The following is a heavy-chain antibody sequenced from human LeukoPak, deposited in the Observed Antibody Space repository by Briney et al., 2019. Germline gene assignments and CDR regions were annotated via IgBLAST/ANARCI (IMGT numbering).Heavy chain of an antibody. CDR3: ARDRRAYYDFWSGANGFDP. CDR1: GGSISSYY. J-gene: IGHJ5*02. V-gene: IGHV4-4*07. D-gene: IGHD3-3*01. CDR2: IYTSGST. Sequence: SETLSLTCTVSGGSISSYYWSWIRQPAGKGLEWIGRIYTSGSTNYNPSLKSRVTMPVDTSKNQFSLKLSSVTAADTAVYYCARDRRAYYDFWSGANGFDPWGQGTLVTVSS.